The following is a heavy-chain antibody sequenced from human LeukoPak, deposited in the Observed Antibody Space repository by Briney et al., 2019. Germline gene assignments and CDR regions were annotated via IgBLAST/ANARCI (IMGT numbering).Heavy chain of an antibody. V-gene: IGHV3-7*01. D-gene: IGHD6-13*01. CDR1: GFTLSSNS. J-gene: IGHJ6*03. CDR2: IKQDGSEK. CDR3: ARVKQQLVRLLGRDTTYYYYYYMDV. Sequence: GGSLRLSCTVSGFTLSSNSMSWVRQAPGKGLEWVANIKQDGSEKHYVDSVKGRFTISRDNAKNSLFLQMNSLRAEDTAVYFCARVKQQLVRLLGRDTTYYYYYYMDVWGKGTTVTVSS.